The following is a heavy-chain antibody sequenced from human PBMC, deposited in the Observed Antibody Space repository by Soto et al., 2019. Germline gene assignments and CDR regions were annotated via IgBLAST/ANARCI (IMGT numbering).Heavy chain of an antibody. CDR1: GGTFSSYA. V-gene: IGHV1-69*13. D-gene: IGHD2-15*01. CDR2: IIPIFGTA. CDR3: ARDDRLLRTFDY. J-gene: IGHJ4*02. Sequence: GASVKVSCKASGGTFSSYAISWVRQAPGQGLEWMGGIIPIFGTANYAQKFQGRVTITADESTSTAYMELSSLRSEDTAVYYCARDDRLLRTFDYWGLGTLVTVSS.